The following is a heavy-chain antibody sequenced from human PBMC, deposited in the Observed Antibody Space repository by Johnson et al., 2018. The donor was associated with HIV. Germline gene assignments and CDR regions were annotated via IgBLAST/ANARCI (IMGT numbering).Heavy chain of an antibody. D-gene: IGHD4-17*01. V-gene: IGHV3-30*03. J-gene: IGHJ3*02. Sequence: QVQLVESGGGVVQPGRSLRLSCAASGFTFSNYGMHWVRQSPGRGLEWVAVILNDGTNQFYADSVKGRFTISRDNSKNTLYLEMNSLRAEDTAVYYCARVRPNPTVTTRGAAFDIWGQGTMVTVSS. CDR2: ILNDGTNQ. CDR1: GFTFSNYG. CDR3: ARVRPNPTVTTRGAAFDI.